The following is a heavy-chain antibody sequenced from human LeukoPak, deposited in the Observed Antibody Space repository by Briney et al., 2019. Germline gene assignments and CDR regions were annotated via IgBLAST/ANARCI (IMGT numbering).Heavy chain of an antibody. Sequence: SGTLSLTCTVSGASITNSYWNWVRQPPGKGLEWIGYLYTSGSTNYNPSLTSRGTISVDTSNNQFSLKLSYVTAADTGVYYCARHAYSSSSPFDYWGQGTLVTVSS. CDR2: LYTSGST. CDR1: GASITNSY. V-gene: IGHV4-59*08. J-gene: IGHJ4*02. D-gene: IGHD6-6*01. CDR3: ARHAYSSSSPFDY.